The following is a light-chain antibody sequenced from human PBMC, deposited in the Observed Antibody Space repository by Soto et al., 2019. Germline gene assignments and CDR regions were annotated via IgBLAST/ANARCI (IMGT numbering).Light chain of an antibody. Sequence: QSVLTQPPSVSGAPGQRVTISCTGSSSNIGAGYDVHWYQQLPGTAPKLLIFRNNNRPSGVSNRFSGSKSGNTASLTISGLQAEDEADYYCSSSTSRTTFVFGTGTKVTVL. CDR2: RNN. CDR1: SSNIGAGYD. CDR3: SSSTSRTTFV. J-gene: IGLJ1*01. V-gene: IGLV1-40*01.